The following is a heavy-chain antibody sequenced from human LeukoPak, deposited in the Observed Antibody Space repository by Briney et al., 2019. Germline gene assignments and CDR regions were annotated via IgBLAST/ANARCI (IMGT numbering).Heavy chain of an antibody. CDR1: GYSISSGYY. V-gene: IGHV4-38-2*02. CDR2: IYYSGTT. Sequence: PSETLSLTCSVSGYSISSGYYWDWIRQSPGKGLEWIGNIYYSGTTYYNPSLKRRVTISVDTSKNQFSLKLNSVTAADTAVYYCASQATTFSSFYSWGQGTLVTVSS. CDR3: ASQATTFSSFYS. D-gene: IGHD6-13*01. J-gene: IGHJ4*02.